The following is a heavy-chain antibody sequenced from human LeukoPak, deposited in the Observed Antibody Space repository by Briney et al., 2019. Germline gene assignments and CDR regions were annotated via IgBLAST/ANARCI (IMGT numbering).Heavy chain of an antibody. CDR2: INSDGSST. CDR1: GFTFSSYW. CDR3: ARERVVVAATLHYYYYGMDV. D-gene: IGHD2-15*01. J-gene: IGHJ6*02. V-gene: IGHV3-74*01. Sequence: GGSLGLSCAASGFTFSSYWMHWVRQAPGKGLVWVSRINSDGSSTSYADSVKGRFTISRDNAKNTLYLQMNSLRAEDTAVYYCARERVVVAATLHYYYYGMDVWGQGTTVTVSS.